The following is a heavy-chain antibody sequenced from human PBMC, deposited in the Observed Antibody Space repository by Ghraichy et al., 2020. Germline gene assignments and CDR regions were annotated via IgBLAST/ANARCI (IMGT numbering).Heavy chain of an antibody. CDR1: GFSFSTSGVG. J-gene: IGHJ4*02. V-gene: IGHV2-5*02. D-gene: IGHD5-24*01. CDR2: IYWDDGQ. CDR3: AHGLSYNNYFDN. Sequence: SGPTLVKPTQTLTLTCTFSGFSFSTSGVGVGWIRQPPGKALECLALIYWDDGQYYSPSLRSRLTITKDTSKDQVVLTMTNMDPVDTATYYCAHGLSYNNYFDNWGQGTLVTVSS.